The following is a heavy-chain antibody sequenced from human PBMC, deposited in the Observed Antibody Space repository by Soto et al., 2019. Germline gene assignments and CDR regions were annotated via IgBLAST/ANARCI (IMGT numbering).Heavy chain of an antibody. CDR2: IIPIFGTA. CDR1: GGTFSSYA. D-gene: IGHD3-10*01. Sequence: GASVKVSCKASGGTFSSYATSWVRQAPGQGLEWMGGIIPIFGTANYAQKFQGRVTITADKSTSTAYMELSSLRSEDTAVYYCARARNRGVTEFVDLDYWGQGTLVTVSS. J-gene: IGHJ4*02. V-gene: IGHV1-69*06. CDR3: ARARNRGVTEFVDLDY.